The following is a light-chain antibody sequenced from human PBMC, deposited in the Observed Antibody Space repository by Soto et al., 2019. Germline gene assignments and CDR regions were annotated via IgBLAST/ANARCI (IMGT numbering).Light chain of an antibody. Sequence: DIQMTQSPSTLSASIGDRVTITCRASQSISTWLAWYQQKSGKAPKLLIYKASTLESGGTSTFSGSGSGTDFTLTISSLQPDDLATYYCQQYNVFPITFGQGTRLEI. CDR3: QQYNVFPIT. J-gene: IGKJ5*01. CDR2: KAS. V-gene: IGKV1-5*03. CDR1: QSISTW.